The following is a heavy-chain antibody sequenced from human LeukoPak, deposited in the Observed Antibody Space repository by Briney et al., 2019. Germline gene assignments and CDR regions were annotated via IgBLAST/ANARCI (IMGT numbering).Heavy chain of an antibody. Sequence: HPGGSLRLSCAASGFTFSSYAMSWVRQAPGKGLEWVSAISGSGGSTYYADSVKGRFTISRDNSKNTLYLQMNSLRAEDTAVYYCAKGPSIVVVVAATIWGQGTLVTVSS. CDR3: AKGPSIVVVVAATI. V-gene: IGHV3-23*01. J-gene: IGHJ4*02. CDR1: GFTFSSYA. CDR2: ISGSGGST. D-gene: IGHD2-15*01.